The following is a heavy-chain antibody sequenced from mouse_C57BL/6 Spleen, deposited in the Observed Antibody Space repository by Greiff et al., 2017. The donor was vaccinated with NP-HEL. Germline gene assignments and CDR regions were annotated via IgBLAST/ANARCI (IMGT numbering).Heavy chain of an antibody. D-gene: IGHD1-1*01. CDR2: IDPSDSYT. CDR3: ARGSYYGSLDY. CDR1: GYTFTSYW. Sequence: VQLQQPGAELVMPGASVKLSCKASGYTFTSYWMHWVKQRPGQGLEWIGEIDPSDSYTNYNQKFKGKSTLTVDKSSSTAYMQLSSLTSEDSAVYYCARGSYYGSLDYWGQGTTLTVSS. J-gene: IGHJ2*01. V-gene: IGHV1-69*01.